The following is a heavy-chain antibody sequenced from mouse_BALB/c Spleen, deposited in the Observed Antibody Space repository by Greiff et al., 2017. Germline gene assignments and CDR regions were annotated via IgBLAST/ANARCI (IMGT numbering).Heavy chain of an antibody. CDR1: GYTFTDYN. CDR2: INPNNGGT. D-gene: IGHD1-2*01. CDR3: ARWRYYGPYAMDY. Sequence: LVKPGASVKIPCKASGYTFTDYNMDWVKQSHGKSLEWIGDINPNNGGTIYNQKFKGKATLTVDKSSTTAYMELRSLTSEDTAVYYCARWRYYGPYAMDYWGQGTSVTVSS. J-gene: IGHJ4*01. V-gene: IGHV1-18*01.